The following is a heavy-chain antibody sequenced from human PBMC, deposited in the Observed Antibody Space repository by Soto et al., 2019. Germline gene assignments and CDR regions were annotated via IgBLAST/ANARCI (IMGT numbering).Heavy chain of an antibody. CDR1: GFTFSSYS. D-gene: IGHD4-17*01. Sequence: GGSLRLSCAASGFTFSSYSMIWVRQAPGKGLEWVSSISGSSSYVYYVDSVKGRFTISRDNAKNTLFMQMNSLRAEDTAVYYCTRHGSGDYFLFDPWGQGTLVTVSS. CDR2: ISGSSSYV. J-gene: IGHJ5*02. V-gene: IGHV3-21*01. CDR3: TRHGSGDYFLFDP.